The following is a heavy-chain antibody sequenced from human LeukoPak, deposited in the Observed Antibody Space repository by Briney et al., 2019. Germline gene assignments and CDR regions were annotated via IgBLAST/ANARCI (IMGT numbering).Heavy chain of an antibody. CDR2: INHSGST. Sequence: SETLSLTCAVYGGSFSGYYWSWIRQPPGKGLEWIGEINHSGSTNYNPSLKSRVTISVDTSKNQFSLKLSSVTAADTAVYYCARGPNGYYYDSSGYFFDYWGQGTLVTVSS. D-gene: IGHD3-22*01. J-gene: IGHJ4*02. CDR3: ARGPNGYYYDSSGYFFDY. CDR1: GGSFSGYY. V-gene: IGHV4-34*01.